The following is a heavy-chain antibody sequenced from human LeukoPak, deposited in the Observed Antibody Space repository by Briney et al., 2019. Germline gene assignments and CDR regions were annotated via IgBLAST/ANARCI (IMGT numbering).Heavy chain of an antibody. CDR3: ARVAAGGKGFDY. CDR2: IDTAGDT. V-gene: IGHV3-13*01. D-gene: IGHD6-13*01. J-gene: IGHJ4*02. CDR1: GFTFSTYD. Sequence: GGSLRLSCAASGFTFSTYDIHWVRQATGKGLEWVSAIDTAGDTYYPGSVKGRFTISRESAKNSLYLQMNILRAGDTAVYYCARVAAGGKGFDYWGQGTLVTVSS.